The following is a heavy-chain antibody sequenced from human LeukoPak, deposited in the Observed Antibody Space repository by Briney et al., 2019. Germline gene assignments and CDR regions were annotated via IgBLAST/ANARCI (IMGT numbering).Heavy chain of an antibody. CDR1: GFTFSSYS. Sequence: GGSLRLSCAASGFTFSSYSMSWVRQAPGKGLEWVSSISSSSSYIYYADTVKGRFTISRDNAKNSLYLQMNSLRAEDTAVYYCAREVDIVVVPAAVDYWGQGTLVTVSS. CDR3: AREVDIVVVPAAVDY. CDR2: ISSSSSYI. J-gene: IGHJ4*02. V-gene: IGHV3-21*01. D-gene: IGHD2-2*03.